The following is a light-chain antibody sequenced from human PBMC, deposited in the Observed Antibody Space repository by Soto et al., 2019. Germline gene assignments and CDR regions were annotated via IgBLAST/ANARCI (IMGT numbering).Light chain of an antibody. Sequence: EIVLTQSPGTLSLSPCEGATLSSSASQSVRSTHLAWYQLKPGQAPRLFIYGASSRATGIPDRFSGSGSGTDFTLTISRLEPEDFAVYICQQYGTSPRTFGQGTRLEIK. CDR1: QSVRSTH. CDR2: GAS. J-gene: IGKJ5*01. CDR3: QQYGTSPRT. V-gene: IGKV3-20*01.